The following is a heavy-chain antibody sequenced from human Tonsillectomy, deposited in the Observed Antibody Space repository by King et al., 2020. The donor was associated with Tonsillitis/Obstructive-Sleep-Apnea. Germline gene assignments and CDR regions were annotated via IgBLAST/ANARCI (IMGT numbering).Heavy chain of an antibody. V-gene: IGHV1-69*01. CDR1: GGTFTRQA. CDR2: IIPIFGTT. J-gene: IGHJ5*01. CDR3: ARSIIPNARCWFDS. Sequence: VQLVESGAEVKKPGSSVRVSCTASGGTFTRQAVSWVRQAPGQGLEWMGGIIPIFGTTNYVQHFQGRVTITADESTSTAYMELSSLRSEDTALYYCARSIIPNARCWFDSWGQGTLVTVSS. D-gene: IGHD2-2*01.